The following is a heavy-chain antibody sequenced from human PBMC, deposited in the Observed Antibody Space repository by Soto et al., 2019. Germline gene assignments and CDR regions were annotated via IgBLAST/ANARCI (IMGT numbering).Heavy chain of an antibody. V-gene: IGHV1-69*02. CDR1: GDTFSRST. D-gene: IGHD3-10*01. Sequence: QVQLVQSGAEVTKPGSSVTVSCTASGDTFSRSTLSWVRQAPGQRLAWMGRIIPMLGMSNSALKFQGRLTISADTSTNKVYMHLKSLRSDDTAVYYCATSYGSGSAHFDSWGQGTLVTVSS. J-gene: IGHJ4*02. CDR2: IIPMLGMS. CDR3: ATSYGSGSAHFDS.